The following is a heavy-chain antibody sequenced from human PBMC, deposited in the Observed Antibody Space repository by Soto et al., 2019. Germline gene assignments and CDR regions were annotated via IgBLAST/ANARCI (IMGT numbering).Heavy chain of an antibody. CDR3: ARAKDRQQSGGNYCYMLDV. Sequence: QVQLVQSGAEVKKPGSSVKVSCKASGGTFSTSAISWVRQAPGQGLEWVGGIMPVFPTPDYAQNFQGRVTITADESTTTAHLEMTSPRGDDTAVAYCARAKDRQQSGGNYCYMLDVWGQRTGITVSS. V-gene: IGHV1-69*12. J-gene: IGHJ6*01. CDR1: GGTFSTSA. D-gene: IGHD1-7*01. CDR2: IMPVFPTP.